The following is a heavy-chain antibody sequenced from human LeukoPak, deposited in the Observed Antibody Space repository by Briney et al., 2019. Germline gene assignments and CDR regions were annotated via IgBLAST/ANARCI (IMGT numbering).Heavy chain of an antibody. Sequence: ETLSLTCAVYGGSFSGYYWSWIRQPPGKGLEWIGEINHSGSTNYNPSLKSRVTISVDTSKNQFSLKQSSVTAADTAVYYCARAVRKQRYNWFDPWGQGTLVTVSS. V-gene: IGHV4-34*01. D-gene: IGHD6-25*01. CDR3: ARAVRKQRYNWFDP. CDR1: GGSFSGYY. J-gene: IGHJ5*02. CDR2: INHSGST.